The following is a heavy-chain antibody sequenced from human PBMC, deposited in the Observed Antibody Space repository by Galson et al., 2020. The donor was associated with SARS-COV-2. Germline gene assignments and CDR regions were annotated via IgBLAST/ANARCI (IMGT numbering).Heavy chain of an antibody. J-gene: IGHJ4*02. CDR3: WGYSTSYYSLDY. Sequence: ETGGSLSLTCTVSGGTISSISYFWGWVRQPPGKGLEWVGSVSYSGTTYYNPSLKSRVTVSMDTSKNQFSLNLRSVTAADTALYSCWGYSTSYYSLDYWGQGTLVTVSS. V-gene: IGHV4-39*01. CDR1: GGTISSISYF. D-gene: IGHD2-2*01. CDR2: VSYSGTT.